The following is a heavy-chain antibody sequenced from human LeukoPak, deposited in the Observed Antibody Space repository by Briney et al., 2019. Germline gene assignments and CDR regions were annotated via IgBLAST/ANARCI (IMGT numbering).Heavy chain of an antibody. J-gene: IGHJ6*03. D-gene: IGHD6-19*01. CDR3: ARGQYSSGWYNYYCMDV. CDR1: GGSISSYY. CDR2: IYTSGST. Sequence: NTSETLSLTCTVSGGSISSYYWSWIRQPAGKGLEWIGRIYTSGSTNYNPSLKSRVTMSVDTSKNQFSLKLSSVTAADTAVYYCARGQYSSGWYNYYCMDVRGKGTAVTVSS. V-gene: IGHV4-4*07.